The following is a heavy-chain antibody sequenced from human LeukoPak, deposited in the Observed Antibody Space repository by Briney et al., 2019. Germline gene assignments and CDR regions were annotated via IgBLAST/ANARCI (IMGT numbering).Heavy chain of an antibody. CDR3: AKGGWSSYFDY. Sequence: GGSLRLSCAASGFTFSSFAMTWVRQVPGKGLEWVSTIRALTTTTTYVDSVKGRFTISRDNSKNTLYLQMNSLRAEDTAIRYCAKGGWSSYFDYWGQGALVTVSS. D-gene: IGHD6-6*01. CDR2: IRALTTTT. J-gene: IGHJ4*02. CDR1: GFTFSSFA. V-gene: IGHV3-23*01.